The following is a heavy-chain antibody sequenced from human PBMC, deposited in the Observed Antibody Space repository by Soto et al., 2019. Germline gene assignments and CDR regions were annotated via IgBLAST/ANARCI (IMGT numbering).Heavy chain of an antibody. V-gene: IGHV3-23*01. J-gene: IGHJ4*02. CDR3: TRWNGYGDL. Sequence: GALRLSCVVSGFSFSTYGVTWVRQAPGKGLELVCGVSGGSGVTHYTDSVKVRFTISGDDSKNAVYMQMHSLRGEDSAVNYCTRWNGYGDLWGQGTLVTVSS. CDR2: VSGGSGVT. CDR1: GFSFSTYG. D-gene: IGHD4-17*01.